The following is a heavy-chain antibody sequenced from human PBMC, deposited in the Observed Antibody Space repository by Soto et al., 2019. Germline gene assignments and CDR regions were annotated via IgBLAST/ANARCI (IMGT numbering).Heavy chain of an antibody. CDR3: AKDQGYSNYAGGLDY. CDR1: GFTFSSYG. CDR2: ISYDGSNK. J-gene: IGHJ4*02. D-gene: IGHD4-4*01. V-gene: IGHV3-30*18. Sequence: PGGSLRLSCAASGFTFSSYGMHWVRQAPGKGLEWVAVISYDGSNKYYADSVKGRFTISRDNSKNTLYLQMNSLRAEDTAVYYCAKDQGYSNYAGGLDYWGQGTLVTVSS.